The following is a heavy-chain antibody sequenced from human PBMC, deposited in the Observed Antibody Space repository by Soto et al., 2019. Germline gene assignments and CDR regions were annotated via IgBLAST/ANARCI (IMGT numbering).Heavy chain of an antibody. D-gene: IGHD3-10*01. CDR3: ARDRGHPWRVGSAQGRHYGMDV. CDR1: GYMFSNYG. V-gene: IGHV1-18*04. Sequence: QPQLVQSGAEVKKPGAAVKVSCEASGYMFSNYGVSWVRQAPGQGLEWMGWISPYNGNAKYAEKVQDRVIMTTETSTTTAYLELRSLRPDDTAVYYCARDRGHPWRVGSAQGRHYGMDVWGQGTTLVVSS. J-gene: IGHJ6*02. CDR2: ISPYNGNA.